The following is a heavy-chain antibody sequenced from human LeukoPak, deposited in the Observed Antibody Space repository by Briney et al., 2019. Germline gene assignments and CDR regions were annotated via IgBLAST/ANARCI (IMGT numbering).Heavy chain of an antibody. D-gene: IGHD1-26*01. CDR2: ITSSSSAI. CDR3: ARVRGSYHFDY. V-gene: IGHV3-48*01. J-gene: IGHJ4*02. Sequence: PGGSLRLSCAASGFTFSGYSMNWVRQAPGKGLEWVSYITSSSSAIYYADSVKGRFTIYRDNAKNSLYLQMNSLRAEDTAVYYCARVRGSYHFDYWGQGTLVTVSS. CDR1: GFTFSGYS.